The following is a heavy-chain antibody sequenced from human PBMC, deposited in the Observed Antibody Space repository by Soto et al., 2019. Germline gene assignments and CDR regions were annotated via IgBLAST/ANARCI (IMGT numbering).Heavy chain of an antibody. CDR3: ARSFCTSDNCHLGYCFDP. CDR2: IDWNDDK. J-gene: IGHJ5*02. D-gene: IGHD2-8*02. CDR1: GFSLSTSGMC. V-gene: IGHV2-70*17. Sequence: VSGPTLVNPTQTLTLTCTVSGFSLSTSGMCVSWIRQPPGKALEWLARIDWNDDKFYNTFLKTRLTISKDTSKNQVVLTMTNMDPPDTGTYYRARSFCTSDNCHLGYCFDPWRQRTLVTVSS.